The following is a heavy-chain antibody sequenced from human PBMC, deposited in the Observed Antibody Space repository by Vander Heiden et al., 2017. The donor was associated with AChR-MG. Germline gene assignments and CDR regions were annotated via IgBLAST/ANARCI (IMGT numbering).Heavy chain of an antibody. D-gene: IGHD5-12*01. CDR3: ARGGYNPFDY. Sequence: QVQLVESGGGVVQPGRSLSLSCAASGFTFSSYGMHWVRQAPGKGLEWVAVIWYDGSNKYYADSVKGRFTISRDNSKNTLYLKMNSLRAEDTAVYYCARGGYNPFDYWGQGTLVTVSS. CDR2: IWYDGSNK. V-gene: IGHV3-33*01. J-gene: IGHJ4*02. CDR1: GFTFSSYG.